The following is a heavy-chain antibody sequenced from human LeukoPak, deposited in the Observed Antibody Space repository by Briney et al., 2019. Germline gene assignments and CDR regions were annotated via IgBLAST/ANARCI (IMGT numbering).Heavy chain of an antibody. V-gene: IGHV3-30-3*01. CDR3: ATDTYYGDPRP. CDR2: ISYDGSNK. Sequence: GGSLRLSCAASGFTFSSYAMHWVRQAPGKGLEWVAVISYDGSNKYYADSVKGRFTISRDNSKNTLYLQMNSLRAEDTAVYYCATDTYYGDPRPWGQGTLVTVSS. D-gene: IGHD4-17*01. J-gene: IGHJ4*02. CDR1: GFTFSSYA.